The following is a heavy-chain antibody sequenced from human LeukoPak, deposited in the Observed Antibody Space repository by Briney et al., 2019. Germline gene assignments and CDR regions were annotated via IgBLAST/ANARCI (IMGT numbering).Heavy chain of an antibody. J-gene: IGHJ4*02. CDR1: GFTFNTYI. D-gene: IGHD6-13*01. CDR2: IRNSTNAI. CDR3: ASKSSSSLAIPGGY. Sequence: GGSLRLSCAASGFTFNTYIMNWVRQAPGKGLEWVSYIRNSTNAIYYADSVRGRFTISRDNAKNSLYLQMNSLRAEDTAVYYCASKSSSSLAIPGGYWGQGTLVTVSS. V-gene: IGHV3-48*04.